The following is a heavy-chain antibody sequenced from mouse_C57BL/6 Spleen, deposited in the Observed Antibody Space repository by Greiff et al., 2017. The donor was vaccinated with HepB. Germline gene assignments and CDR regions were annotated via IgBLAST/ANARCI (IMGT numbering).Heavy chain of an antibody. Sequence: EVQLQQSGPGLVKPSQSLSLTCSVTGYSITSGYYWHWIRQFPGNKLEWMGYISYDGSNNYNPSLKNRISITRDTSKNQFFLKLNSVTTEDTATYYCARDNDYYYAMDYWGQGTSVTVSS. J-gene: IGHJ4*01. CDR2: ISYDGSN. CDR1: GYSITSGYY. V-gene: IGHV3-6*01. CDR3: ARDNDYYYAMDY. D-gene: IGHD2-4*01.